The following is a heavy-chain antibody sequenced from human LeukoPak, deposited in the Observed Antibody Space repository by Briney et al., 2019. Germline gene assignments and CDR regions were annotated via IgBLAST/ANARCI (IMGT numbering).Heavy chain of an antibody. CDR3: AKGIWFGELFPIDP. D-gene: IGHD3-10*01. CDR1: GFTFSSYA. J-gene: IGHJ5*02. V-gene: IGHV3-23*01. CDR2: ISGSGGST. Sequence: GGSLRLSCAAFGFTFSSYAMSWVRQAPGKGLEWVSAISGSGGSTYYADSVKGRFTISRDNSKNTLYLQMNSLRAEDTAVYYCAKGIWFGELFPIDPWGQGTLVTVSS.